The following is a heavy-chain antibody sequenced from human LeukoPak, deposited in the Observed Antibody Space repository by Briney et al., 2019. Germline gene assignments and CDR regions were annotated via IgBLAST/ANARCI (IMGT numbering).Heavy chain of an antibody. CDR3: AGWGYPFDY. D-gene: IGHD3-16*01. CDR1: GGSISSGGYY. CDR2: IYHSGST. V-gene: IGHV4-30-2*01. Sequence: SETLSLTCTVSGGSISSGGYYWSWIRQPPGKGLEWIGYIYHSGSTYYNPSLKSRVTISVDRSKNQFSLKLSSVTAADTAVYYCAGWGYPFDYWGQGTLVTVSS. J-gene: IGHJ4*02.